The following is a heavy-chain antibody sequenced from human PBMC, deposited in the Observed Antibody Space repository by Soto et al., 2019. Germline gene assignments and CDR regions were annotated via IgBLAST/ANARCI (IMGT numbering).Heavy chain of an antibody. Sequence: PSETLSLTCTVSGGSISSSSYYWGWIRQPPGKGLEWIGSIYYSGSTYYNPSLKSRVTISVDTSKNQFSLKLSSVTAADTAVYYCATNWGSGDYFDYWGQGTLVTVSS. D-gene: IGHD7-27*01. J-gene: IGHJ4*02. CDR1: GGSISSSSYY. CDR2: IYYSGST. V-gene: IGHV4-39*01. CDR3: ATNWGSGDYFDY.